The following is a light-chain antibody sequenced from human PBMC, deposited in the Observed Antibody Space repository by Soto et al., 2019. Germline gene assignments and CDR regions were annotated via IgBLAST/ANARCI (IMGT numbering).Light chain of an antibody. CDR2: RAS. Sequence: IVMTQFPATLSVSPGERATLSCRASQSLSDNLAWYQQRPGQAPRLLFYRASTRATGVPARFSASGSGTEFTLTISSLQSEDSAVYYCHQYSNWPPWTFGPGTKVEIK. V-gene: IGKV3-15*01. CDR1: QSLSDN. J-gene: IGKJ1*01. CDR3: HQYSNWPPWT.